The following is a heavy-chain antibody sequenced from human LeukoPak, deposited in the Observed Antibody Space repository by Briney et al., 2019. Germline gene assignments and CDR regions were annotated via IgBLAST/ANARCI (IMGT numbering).Heavy chain of an antibody. CDR1: GGSISTSNYY. J-gene: IGHJ4*02. CDR3: ARDARSYLGFDYFDY. CDR2: IFYSGST. D-gene: IGHD1-26*01. V-gene: IGHV4-39*07. Sequence: PSETLSLTCTVSGGSISTSNYYWGRIRQPPGKGLEWIGNIFYSGSTYYSPSLRSRVTISLDTSRNQFSLKLNSVTAADTAVYYCARDARSYLGFDYFDYWGQGTLVTVSS.